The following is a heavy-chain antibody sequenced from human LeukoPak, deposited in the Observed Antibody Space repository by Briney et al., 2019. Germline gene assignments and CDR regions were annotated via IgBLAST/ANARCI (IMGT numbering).Heavy chain of an antibody. Sequence: QPGGSLRLSCAASGFTFSSYAMSWVRQAPGKGLEWVSAISGSSSSTYYADSVKGRFTVFRDNSKNTVYLQMNSLRVEDTAEYYCAKDMGEDGSYFLDYWGQEPWSPSPQ. CDR2: ISGSSSST. CDR1: GFTFSSYA. D-gene: IGHD1-26*01. V-gene: IGHV3-23*01. J-gene: IGHJ4*01. CDR3: AKDMGEDGSYFLDY.